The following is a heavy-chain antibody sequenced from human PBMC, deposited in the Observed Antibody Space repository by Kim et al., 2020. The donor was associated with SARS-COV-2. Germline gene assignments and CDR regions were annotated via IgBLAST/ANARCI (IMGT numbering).Heavy chain of an antibody. CDR2: ISGSGGST. CDR1: GFTFSSYA. CDR3: AIAPLYCSGGSCTAGHDY. D-gene: IGHD2-15*01. Sequence: GGSLRLSCAASGFTFSSYAMSWVRQAPGKGLEWVSAISGSGGSTYYADSVKGRFTISRDNSKNTLYLQMNSLRAEDTAVYYCAIAPLYCSGGSCTAGHDYWGQGTLVTVSS. V-gene: IGHV3-23*01. J-gene: IGHJ4*02.